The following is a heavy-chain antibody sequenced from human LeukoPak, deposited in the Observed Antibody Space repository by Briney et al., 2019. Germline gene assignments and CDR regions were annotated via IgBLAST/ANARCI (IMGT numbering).Heavy chain of an antibody. V-gene: IGHV4-59*01. J-gene: IGHJ5*02. D-gene: IGHD6-19*01. Sequence: PSETLSLTCTVSGGSISSYYWSWLRQPPGKGLEWMGYIYYSGSTNYNPSLKSRVTISVDTSKNQFSLKLSSVTAADTAVYYCARAYSSGWLHQRGNWFDPWGQGTLVTVSS. CDR1: GGSISSYY. CDR3: ARAYSSGWLHQRGNWFDP. CDR2: IYYSGST.